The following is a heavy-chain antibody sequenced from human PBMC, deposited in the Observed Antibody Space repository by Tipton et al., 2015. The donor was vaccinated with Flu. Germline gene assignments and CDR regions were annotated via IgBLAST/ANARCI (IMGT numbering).Heavy chain of an antibody. Sequence: TLSLTCSVSGYSITTGYDWAWVRQPPGGGLEWIANTFHSGNTYYNRTLQSRVIISMDTPKNQFSLSLSSMTAADSGTYFCARLSAGWPPWVFDYWGQGIAITVSS. V-gene: IGHV4-38-2*01. CDR1: GYSITTGYD. CDR3: ARLSAGWPPWVFDY. D-gene: IGHD6-19*01. CDR2: TFHSGNT. J-gene: IGHJ4*02.